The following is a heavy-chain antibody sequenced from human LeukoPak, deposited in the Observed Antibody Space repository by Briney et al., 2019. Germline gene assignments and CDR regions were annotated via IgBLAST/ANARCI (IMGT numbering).Heavy chain of an antibody. CDR1: GDSISSYY. D-gene: IGHD3-10*01. Sequence: SETLSLTCTVSGDSISSYYWSWIRQPPGEGLKWIGYIYYSGSTSYNPSLKSRVTMSIDTSKNQFSLKLTSVTAADTAVYYCARDSGYGSATCWGQGTLVTVSS. J-gene: IGHJ4*02. V-gene: IGHV4-59*01. CDR2: IYYSGST. CDR3: ARDSGYGSATC.